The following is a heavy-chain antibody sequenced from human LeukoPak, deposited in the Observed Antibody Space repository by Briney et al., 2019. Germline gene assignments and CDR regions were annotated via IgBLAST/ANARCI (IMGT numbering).Heavy chain of an antibody. J-gene: IGHJ6*03. CDR2: IYYSGST. CDR3: ARNGALRSSWYSAYYYYYMDV. CDR1: GGSISSGSYY. Sequence: SETLSLTCTVSGGSISSGSYYWSWIRQPPGKGLEWIGYIYYSGSTNYNPSLKSRVTISVDTSKNQFSLKLSSVTAADTAVYYCARNGALRSSWYSAYYYYYMDVWGKGTTVTISS. D-gene: IGHD6-13*01. V-gene: IGHV4-61*01.